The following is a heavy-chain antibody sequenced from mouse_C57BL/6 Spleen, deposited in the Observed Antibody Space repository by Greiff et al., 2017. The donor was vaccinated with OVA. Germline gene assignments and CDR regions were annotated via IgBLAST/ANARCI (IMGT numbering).Heavy chain of an antibody. V-gene: IGHV3-1*01. CDR3: ARDRCNYWYCDV. J-gene: IGHJ1*03. CDR2: ISYSGRT. Sequence: EVKLQQSGPGMVKPSQSLSLTCTVTGYSITSGYDWHWIRPFPGNKLEWMGYISYSGRTNYNPSLKRRISITHDTSKNHFFLKLNSVTTEDTATYYCARDRCNYWYCDVWGTGTTVTVSS. CDR1: GYSITSGYD.